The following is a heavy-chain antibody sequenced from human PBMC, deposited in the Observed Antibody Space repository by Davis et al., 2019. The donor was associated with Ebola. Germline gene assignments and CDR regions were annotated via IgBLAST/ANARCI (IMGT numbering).Heavy chain of an antibody. D-gene: IGHD5-12*01. CDR2: ISSSSSYI. V-gene: IGHV3-21*01. Sequence: GESLKISCAASGFTFSSYSMNWVRQAPGKGLEWVSSISSSSSYIYYADSVKGRFTISRDNAKNSLYLQMNSLRAEDTAVYYCARDRRGLRSNNLFDYWGQGTLVTVSS. CDR1: GFTFSSYS. J-gene: IGHJ4*02. CDR3: ARDRRGLRSNNLFDY.